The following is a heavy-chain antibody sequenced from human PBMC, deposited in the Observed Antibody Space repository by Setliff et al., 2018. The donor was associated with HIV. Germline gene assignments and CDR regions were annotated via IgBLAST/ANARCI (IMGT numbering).Heavy chain of an antibody. D-gene: IGHD3-22*01. CDR3: AREIGDYYDSSGYYPPTDYYYGMDV. Sequence: ASVKVSCKASGYTFTSYDISWVRQAPGQGLEWMGRISAYNGNTNYAQKLQGIVTMTTDTSTSTAYMELRSLRSDDTAVYYCAREIGDYYDSSGYYPPTDYYYGMDVWGQGTTVTVS. CDR2: ISAYNGNT. CDR1: GYTFTSYD. V-gene: IGHV1-18*01. J-gene: IGHJ6*02.